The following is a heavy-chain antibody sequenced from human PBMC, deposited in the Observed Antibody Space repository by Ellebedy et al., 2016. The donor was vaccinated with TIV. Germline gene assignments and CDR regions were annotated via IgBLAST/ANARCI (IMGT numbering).Heavy chain of an antibody. V-gene: IGHV4-59*08. Sequence: SETLSLTXTVSGSSIRSYYWSWIRQPPGKGLEWIGYIYYSGSTNHNPSLKSRVTISVDTSKNQFSLKLSSVTAADTAVYYRARHRPGYGSEYWGQGTLVTVSS. J-gene: IGHJ4*02. CDR2: IYYSGST. CDR3: ARHRPGYGSEY. CDR1: GSSIRSYY. D-gene: IGHD3-10*01.